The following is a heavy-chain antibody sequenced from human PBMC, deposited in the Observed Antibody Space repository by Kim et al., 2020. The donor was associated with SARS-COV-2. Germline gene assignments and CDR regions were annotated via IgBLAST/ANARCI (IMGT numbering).Heavy chain of an antibody. CDR2: VYHSGTT. J-gene: IGHJ4*02. CDR3: ARLPHDSSGYVDC. CDR1: GASISSSFNY. V-gene: IGHV4-39*01. Sequence: SETLSLTCTVSGASISSSFNYWGWIHQPPGKGLEWIGSVYHSGTTYDSPSLKSRVTVSVDTSKNEFSLKVTSVTAADTAVYFCARLPHDSSGYVDCWGQGILVTVSS. D-gene: IGHD3-22*01.